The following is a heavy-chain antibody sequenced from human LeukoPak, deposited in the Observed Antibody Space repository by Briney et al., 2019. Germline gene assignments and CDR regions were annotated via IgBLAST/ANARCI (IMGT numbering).Heavy chain of an antibody. CDR1: GFTFSTYN. D-gene: IGHD3-16*02. CDR3: ARWVTFGGVIVNDF. J-gene: IGHJ4*02. CDR2: TSSSSSYI. Sequence: PGGSMRLSCAASGFTFSTYNMNWVRQAPGKGLEWVSSTSSSSSYIYYADSVKGRFTISRDNAKNSLYLQMNSLRAEDTAVYYCARWVTFGGVIVNDFWGQGTLVTVSS. V-gene: IGHV3-21*01.